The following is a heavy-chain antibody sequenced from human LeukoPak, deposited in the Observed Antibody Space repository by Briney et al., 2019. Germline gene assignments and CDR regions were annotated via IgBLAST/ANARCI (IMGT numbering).Heavy chain of an antibody. Sequence: GGSLRLSCAASGFTFSSYAMTWVSQAPGKGLQWVSTISVSGENTYYADSVKGRFTISRDISKSTLYLQMNSLRDEDTALYYCAEYGSGTNYNGFHWGQGTLVTVSS. V-gene: IGHV3-23*01. CDR2: ISVSGENT. CDR3: AEYGSGTNYNGFH. J-gene: IGHJ4*02. D-gene: IGHD3-10*01. CDR1: GFTFSSYA.